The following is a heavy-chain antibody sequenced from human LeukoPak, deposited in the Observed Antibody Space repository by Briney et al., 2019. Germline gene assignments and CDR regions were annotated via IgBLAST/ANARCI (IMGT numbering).Heavy chain of an antibody. D-gene: IGHD3-3*01. J-gene: IGHJ3*02. Sequence: SSETLSLTCAVYGGSFSGYYWSWIRQPPGKGLEWIGEINHSGSTNYNPSLKSRVTISVDTSKNQFSLKLSSVTAADTAVYYCARHSFYDFWTTVRAFDIWGQGTMVTVSS. CDR3: ARHSFYDFWTTVRAFDI. V-gene: IGHV4-34*01. CDR1: GGSFSGYY. CDR2: INHSGST.